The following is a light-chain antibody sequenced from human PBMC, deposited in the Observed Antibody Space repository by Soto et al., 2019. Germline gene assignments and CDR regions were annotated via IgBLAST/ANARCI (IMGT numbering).Light chain of an antibody. CDR1: QSISTW. Sequence: DIQMTQSPSYLATSLCNTVTSSCRASQSISTWLAWYQQKPGKAPKLLIHDASTLETGVPSRFSGSGSGTHFTFTISSLQPEDIATYYCQQFDNLPLLTFGGGSKVDIK. CDR2: DAS. J-gene: IGKJ4*01. CDR3: QQFDNLPLLT. V-gene: IGKV1-33*01.